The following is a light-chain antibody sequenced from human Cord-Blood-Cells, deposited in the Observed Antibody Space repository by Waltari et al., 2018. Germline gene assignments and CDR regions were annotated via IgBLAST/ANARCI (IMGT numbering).Light chain of an antibody. CDR2: KDS. CDR3: QSADSSGTYSV. CDR1: ALPKQY. V-gene: IGLV3-25*03. J-gene: IGLJ3*02. Sequence: SYELTQPPSVSVSPGQTARITCSGDALPKQYAYWYQQKPGQAPVLVIYKDSERPSGLPERFSGSSSVKTVTLTISGVRAADAADYLCQSADSSGTYSVFGGGPKLTVL.